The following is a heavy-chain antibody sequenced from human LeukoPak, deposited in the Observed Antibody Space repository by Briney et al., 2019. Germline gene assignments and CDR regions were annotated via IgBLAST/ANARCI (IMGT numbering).Heavy chain of an antibody. V-gene: IGHV4-30-4*01. D-gene: IGHD2-15*01. J-gene: IGHJ3*02. CDR1: GGSISSGDYY. CDR3: ARLLVVVAAGDAFDI. CDR2: IYYSGST. Sequence: SETLSLTCTVSGGSISSGDYYWSWIRQPPGKGLEWIGYIYYSGSTYYNPSLKSRVTISVDTSKNQFSLKLSSVTAADTAVYYCARLLVVVAAGDAFDIWGQGTMVTVSS.